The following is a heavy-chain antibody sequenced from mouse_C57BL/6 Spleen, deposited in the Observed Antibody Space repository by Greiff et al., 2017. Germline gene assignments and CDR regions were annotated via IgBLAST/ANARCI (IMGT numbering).Heavy chain of an antibody. V-gene: IGHV1-64*01. CDR2: IHPNSGST. Sequence: VQLQQPGAELVKPGASVKLSCKASGYTFTSYWMHWVKQRPGQGLEWIGMIHPNSGSTNYNEKFKSKATLTVDKSSSTAYMQLSSLTSEDSAVYYCARNIYYYGSSWFAYWGQGTLVTVSA. D-gene: IGHD1-1*01. CDR3: ARNIYYYGSSWFAY. CDR1: GYTFTSYW. J-gene: IGHJ3*01.